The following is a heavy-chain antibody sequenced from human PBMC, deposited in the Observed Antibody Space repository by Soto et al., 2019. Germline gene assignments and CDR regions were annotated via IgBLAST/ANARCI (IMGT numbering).Heavy chain of an antibody. D-gene: IGHD3-16*02. CDR3: ARGMIKFGGVIGLAD. J-gene: IGHJ4*02. V-gene: IGHV1-69*12. CDR2: IIPIFGTA. CDR1: GGTFSRYG. Sequence: QVQLVQSGAEVKKPGSSVKVSCKASGGTFSRYGISWVRQAPGQGLEWLGGIIPIFGTANYAQKFQGRVTMTADESTSTAYMDLSSLRSEDTAVYYCARGMIKFGGVIGLADWGQGTMVTVSS.